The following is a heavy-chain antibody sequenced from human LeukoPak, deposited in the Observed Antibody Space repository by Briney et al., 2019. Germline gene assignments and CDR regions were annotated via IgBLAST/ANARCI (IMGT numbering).Heavy chain of an antibody. CDR1: GYSFSTYW. J-gene: IGHJ4*02. CDR2: IYPGHSDT. Sequence: GESLKISCKGSGYSFSTYWIGWVRQMPGKGLEWMGIIYPGHSDTRYSPSFQGQVTISVDKSINTAYLQWSSLKPSDTAIYYCARTISIGYCSGDNCYSDYWGQGTLVTVSS. CDR3: ARTISIGYCSGDNCYSDY. V-gene: IGHV5-51*01. D-gene: IGHD2-15*01.